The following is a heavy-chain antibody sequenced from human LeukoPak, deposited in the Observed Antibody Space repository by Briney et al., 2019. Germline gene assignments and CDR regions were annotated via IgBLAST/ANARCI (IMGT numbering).Heavy chain of an antibody. Sequence: GGSLRLSCAASGFTFSSYSMNWVRQAPGKGLEWVSSISSSSSYIYYADSVKGRLTISRDNAKNSLYLQMNSLRAEDTAVYYCERDSTWVRSFDYWGQGTLVTVSS. D-gene: IGHD3-3*02. CDR3: ERDSTWVRSFDY. J-gene: IGHJ4*02. CDR1: GFTFSSYS. CDR2: ISSSSSYI. V-gene: IGHV3-21*01.